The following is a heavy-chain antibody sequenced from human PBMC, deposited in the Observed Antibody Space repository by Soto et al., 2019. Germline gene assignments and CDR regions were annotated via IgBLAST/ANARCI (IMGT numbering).Heavy chain of an antibody. D-gene: IGHD3-10*01. V-gene: IGHV3-9*01. CDR3: AKDKGTIWPDAFDF. Sequence: EVQLVESGGGLVQPGRSLRLSCAASGFNFEDYGMLWVRLPPGKGLEWVAGISWNSATTGYADSVKGRFTISRDNAKNSLFLQLNSLRAEDTALYYCAKDKGTIWPDAFDFWGQGTMVTVSS. CDR2: ISWNSATT. CDR1: GFNFEDYG. J-gene: IGHJ3*01.